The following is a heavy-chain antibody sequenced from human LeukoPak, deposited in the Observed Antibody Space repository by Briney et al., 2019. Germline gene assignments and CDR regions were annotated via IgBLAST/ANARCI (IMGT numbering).Heavy chain of an antibody. J-gene: IGHJ3*02. D-gene: IGHD3-9*01. CDR2: ISPYNDNT. V-gene: IGHV1-18*01. CDR1: GYTFTNYD. Sequence: ASVKVSCKASGYTFTNYDISWVRQAPGQGLEWMGWISPYNDNTDYAQKVQGRVTMTTDTSTNTAYMELRSLRSDDTAVYYCARQQGFEFDWDSSDAFNIWGQGTMVTVSS. CDR3: ARQQGFEFDWDSSDAFNI.